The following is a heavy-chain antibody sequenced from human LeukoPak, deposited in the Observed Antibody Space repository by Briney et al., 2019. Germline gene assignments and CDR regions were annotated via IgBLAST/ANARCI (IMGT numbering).Heavy chain of an antibody. V-gene: IGHV3-15*01. D-gene: IGHD2-15*01. CDR1: GFTFTNAW. Sequence: GGSLRLSCAASGFTFTNAWMSWVRQAPGKGLEWVGRITGGTTDYAAPVKGRFTISRDDSKNTLYRQMNSLKTEDTAVYYCSLERFRSGGSCLMFWGQGTLVTVSS. CDR2: ITGGTT. J-gene: IGHJ4*02. CDR3: SLERFRSGGSCLMF.